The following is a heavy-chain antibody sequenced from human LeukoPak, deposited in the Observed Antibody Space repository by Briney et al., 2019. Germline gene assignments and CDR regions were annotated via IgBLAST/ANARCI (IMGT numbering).Heavy chain of an antibody. CDR2: MYSGGTT. D-gene: IGHD3-22*01. CDR3: ASPSSGQSFDI. V-gene: IGHV3-53*01. Sequence: GGSLRLSCAASGFTVSNNYTNWVRQAPGKGLEWVSVMYSGGTTYYADSVKGRFSISRDKSKNTVFLQMSSLKAEDTAVYYCASPSSGQSFDIWGQGTTVTVSS. CDR1: GFTVSNNY. J-gene: IGHJ3*02.